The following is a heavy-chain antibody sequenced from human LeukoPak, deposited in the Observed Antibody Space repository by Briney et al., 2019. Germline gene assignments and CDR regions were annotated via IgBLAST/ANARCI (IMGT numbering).Heavy chain of an antibody. D-gene: IGHD6-19*01. Sequence: SETLSLTCTVSGGSISSSSYYWGWIRQPPGKGLEWIGSIYYSGSTYYNPSLKSRVTISVDTSKNQFSLKLSSVTAADTAVYYCARSPPSGWYQMSGAFDIWGQGTMVTVSS. V-gene: IGHV4-39*07. CDR2: IYYSGST. CDR1: GGSISSSSYY. CDR3: ARSPPSGWYQMSGAFDI. J-gene: IGHJ3*02.